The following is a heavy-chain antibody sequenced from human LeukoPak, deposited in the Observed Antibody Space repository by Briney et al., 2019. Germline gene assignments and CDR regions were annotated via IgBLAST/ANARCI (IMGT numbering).Heavy chain of an antibody. CDR1: GGSISSYY. D-gene: IGHD3-9*01. V-gene: IGHV4-59*01. Sequence: SETLSLTCTVSGGSISSYYWSWIRQPPGKGLEWIGYFYYSGSTNYNPSLKSRVTISVDTSKNQFSLKLSSVTAADTAVYYCARGSVRFYDILTGYSFNWFDPWGQGTLVTVSS. J-gene: IGHJ5*02. CDR3: ARGSVRFYDILTGYSFNWFDP. CDR2: FYYSGST.